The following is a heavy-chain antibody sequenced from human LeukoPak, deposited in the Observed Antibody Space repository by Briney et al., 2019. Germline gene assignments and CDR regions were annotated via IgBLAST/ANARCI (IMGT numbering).Heavy chain of an antibody. CDR2: IHYSGKV. D-gene: IGHD3-22*01. J-gene: IGHJ3*02. CDR1: GGSLRSSGHW. Sequence: PSETLSLTCTVPGGSLRSSGHWWVWIRQPPGKGLEWIGSIHYSGKVYYNPSLKSRVTISVDTSKNQFSLKLSSVTAADTAVYYCARQGSYYYDSSGVIDAFDIWGQGTMVTVSS. CDR3: ARQGSYYYDSSGVIDAFDI. V-gene: IGHV4-39*01.